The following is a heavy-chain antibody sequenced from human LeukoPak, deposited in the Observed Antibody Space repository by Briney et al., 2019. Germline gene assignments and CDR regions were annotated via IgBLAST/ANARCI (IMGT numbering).Heavy chain of an antibody. D-gene: IGHD6-13*01. V-gene: IGHV3-48*04. CDR1: GFTFSSYS. J-gene: IGHJ4*02. CDR3: ARYGSIAAAGTFDY. Sequence: GGSLRLSCAASGFTFSSYSMDWVRQAPGKGLEWVSYISSSSSTIYYADSVKGRFTISRDNAKNSLYLQMNSLRAEDTAVYYCARYGSIAAAGTFDYWGQGTLVTVSS. CDR2: ISSSSSTI.